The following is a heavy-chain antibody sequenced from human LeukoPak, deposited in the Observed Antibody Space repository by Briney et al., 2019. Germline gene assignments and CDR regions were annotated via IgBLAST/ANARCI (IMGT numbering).Heavy chain of an antibody. D-gene: IGHD3-3*01. CDR2: MNPNSGNT. CDR1: GYTFTSYD. J-gene: IGHJ4*02. V-gene: IGHV1-8*03. Sequence: GASVKVSCKASGYTFTSYDINWVRQATGQGLEWMGWMNPNSGNTGYAQKFQGRVTITRNTSISTAYMELSSLRSEDTAVYYCARGRPSTIFGVVMAYFGYWGQGTLVTVSS. CDR3: ARGRPSTIFGVVMAYFGY.